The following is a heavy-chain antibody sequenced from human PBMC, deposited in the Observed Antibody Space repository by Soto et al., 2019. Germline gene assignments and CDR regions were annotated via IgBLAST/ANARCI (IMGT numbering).Heavy chain of an antibody. CDR2: MYNTGST. CDR3: ARDLWGYCGTDCYPLDV. D-gene: IGHD2-21*02. V-gene: IGHV4-59*01. J-gene: IGHJ6*02. CDR1: GDSICGYY. Sequence: SETPSITCTVSGDSICGYYWSWIRQPPGKGLEWIGYMYNTGSTVYNPSFKSRVTISVDTSKNQFSLKLNSVTAADTAVYYCARDLWGYCGTDCYPLDVWGQGTTVTVSS.